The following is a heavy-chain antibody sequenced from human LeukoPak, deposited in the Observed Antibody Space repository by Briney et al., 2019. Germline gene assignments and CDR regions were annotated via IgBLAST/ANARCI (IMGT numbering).Heavy chain of an antibody. CDR3: ARSNEVGAFDV. CDR1: GDSVSSNRAT. CDR2: TYYGSGWSI. V-gene: IGHV6-1*01. J-gene: IGHJ3*01. Sequence: SQTLSLTCAISGDSVSSNRATWNWLRQSPSRGGEWLGRTYYGSGWSIEYASSVRSRLTIHSDTSRNQFSLQVTSVTPEDTAVYYCARSNEVGAFDVWGQGIMVIVSS. D-gene: IGHD1-1*01.